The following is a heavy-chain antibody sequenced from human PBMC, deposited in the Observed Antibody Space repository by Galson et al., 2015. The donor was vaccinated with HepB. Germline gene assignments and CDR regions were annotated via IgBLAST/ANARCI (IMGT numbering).Heavy chain of an antibody. Sequence: TLSLTCTVSGYAISSGGFYWSWIRQRPGKGLEWLGYISHTGGTYYNPSLGGRLTLSVDRWKNQFSLRLKSLTAADTAIYYCARTEEPTTLDGGGLLFDPWGQGTLVIVSS. CDR3: ARTEEPTTLDGGGLLFDP. J-gene: IGHJ5*02. V-gene: IGHV4-31*03. CDR1: GYAISSGGFY. CDR2: ISHTGGT. D-gene: IGHD2/OR15-2a*01.